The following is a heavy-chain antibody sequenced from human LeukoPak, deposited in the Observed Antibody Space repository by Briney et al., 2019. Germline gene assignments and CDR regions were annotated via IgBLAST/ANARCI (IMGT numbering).Heavy chain of an antibody. V-gene: IGHV4-34*01. CDR2: INHSGST. Sequence: SETLSLTCAVYGGSFSGYYWSWIRQPPGKGLEWIGEINHSGSTNYNPSLKSRVTISVDTSKNQFSLKLSSVTAADTAVYYCARRVPLAARRGFDYWGQGTLVTVSS. J-gene: IGHJ4*02. CDR1: GGSFSGYY. CDR3: ARRVPLAARRGFDY. D-gene: IGHD6-6*01.